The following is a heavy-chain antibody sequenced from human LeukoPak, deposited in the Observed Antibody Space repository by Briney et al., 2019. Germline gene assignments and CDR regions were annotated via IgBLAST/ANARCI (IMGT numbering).Heavy chain of an antibody. V-gene: IGHV1-8*01. CDR1: GYTFTSYD. Sequence: ASVKVSCKASGYTFTSYDINWVRQATRRGLEWMGWMNPNSGNTGYAQKFQGRVTMTRNTSISTAYMELSSLRSEDTAVYFCARKGPANYYYYYMDVWGKGTTVTVSS. CDR2: MNPNSGNT. D-gene: IGHD2-2*01. CDR3: ARKGPANYYYYYMDV. J-gene: IGHJ6*03.